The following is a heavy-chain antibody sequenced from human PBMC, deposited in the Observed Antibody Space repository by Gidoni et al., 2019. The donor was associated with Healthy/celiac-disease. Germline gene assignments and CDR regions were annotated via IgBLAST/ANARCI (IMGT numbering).Heavy chain of an antibody. CDR1: GFTFSGSA. V-gene: IGHV3-73*02. J-gene: IGHJ6*02. CDR2: IRSKANSYAT. CDR3: TRPTYYYDSSGYDYYYYGMDV. D-gene: IGHD3-22*01. Sequence: EVQLVESGGGLVQPGGSLNLSCAASGFTFSGSALHWVRQASGKGLEGVGRIRSKANSYATAYAASVKGRFTISRDDSKNTAYLQMNSLKTEDTAVYYCTRPTYYYDSSGYDYYYYGMDVWGQGTTVTVSS.